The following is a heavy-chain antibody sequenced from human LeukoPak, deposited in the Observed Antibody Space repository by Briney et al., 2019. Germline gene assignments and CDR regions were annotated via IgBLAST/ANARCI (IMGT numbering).Heavy chain of an antibody. Sequence: GGSLRLSCAASGFTFSSYGMHWVRQAPGKGLEWVAVISYDGSNKYYADSVKGRFTISRDNSKNTLYLQMNSLRADDTAVYYSARAPDYYYDSIRLLYYYYYGMDVWGQGTTVTVSS. D-gene: IGHD3-22*01. CDR2: ISYDGSNK. V-gene: IGHV3-30*03. CDR3: ARAPDYYYDSIRLLYYYYYGMDV. CDR1: GFTFSSYG. J-gene: IGHJ6*02.